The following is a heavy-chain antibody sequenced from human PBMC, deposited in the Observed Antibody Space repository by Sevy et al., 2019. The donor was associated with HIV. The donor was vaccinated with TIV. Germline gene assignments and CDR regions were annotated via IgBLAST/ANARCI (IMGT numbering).Heavy chain of an antibody. V-gene: IGHV4-34*01. Sequence: SETLSLTCAVYGGSFSGYYWNWIRQPPGKGLEWIGEINHSGSTKYNPSLKSRVTISIDTSKNQFYLKLSAVTAADTAVYYCAGDNSGSRGPFDYWGQGTLVTVSS. J-gene: IGHJ4*02. D-gene: IGHD3-22*01. CDR3: AGDNSGSRGPFDY. CDR1: GGSFSGYY. CDR2: INHSGST.